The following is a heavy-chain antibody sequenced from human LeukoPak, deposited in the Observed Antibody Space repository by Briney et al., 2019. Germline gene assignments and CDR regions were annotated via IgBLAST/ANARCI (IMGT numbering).Heavy chain of an antibody. V-gene: IGHV4-39*07. CDR2: ICSGGST. CDR3: ATSDYGDSDY. CDR1: GGSISSSPCY. D-gene: IGHD4-17*01. J-gene: IGHJ4*02. Sequence: SETLSLTCTASGGSISSSPCYWGWIRQSPGKGLEWFGTICSGGSTYYNPSLKSRVTISVDTSKNQFSLKLSSVTAADTAVYYCATSDYGDSDYWGQGTLVTVSS.